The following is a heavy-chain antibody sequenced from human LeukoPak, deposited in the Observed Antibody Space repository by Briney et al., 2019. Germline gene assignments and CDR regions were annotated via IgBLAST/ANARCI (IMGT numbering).Heavy chain of an antibody. CDR1: GFTFSSYW. D-gene: IGHD5-18*01. CDR3: AKDIAQGYTFGSIEQDY. V-gene: IGHV3-74*01. CDR2: INSAGSST. Sequence: PGGSLRLSCAASGFTFSSYWMHWVRQAPGKGLVWVSRINSAGSSTSYADSVKGRFTISRDNAKNTLYLQMNSLRAEDTAVYYCAKDIAQGYTFGSIEQDYWGQGTLVTVSS. J-gene: IGHJ4*02.